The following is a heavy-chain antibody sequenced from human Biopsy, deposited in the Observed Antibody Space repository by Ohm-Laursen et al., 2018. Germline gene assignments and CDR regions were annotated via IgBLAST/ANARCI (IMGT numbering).Heavy chain of an antibody. J-gene: IGHJ5*02. D-gene: IGHD1-7*01. CDR2: LNPVSGNS. V-gene: IGHV1-8*01. CDR1: GYTFTSYD. CDR3: GRAVRNQLLTDP. Sequence: VRVSCKASGYTFTSYDITWVRQASGQGPEWIGWLNPVSGNSNFGQKFRGRVTVTSDTSISTAYMELSGLTSDDTATYYCGRAVRNQLLTDPWGQGTLVTVTS.